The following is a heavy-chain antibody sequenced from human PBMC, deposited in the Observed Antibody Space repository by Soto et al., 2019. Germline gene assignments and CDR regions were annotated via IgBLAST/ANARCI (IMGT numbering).Heavy chain of an antibody. Sequence: QITLKESGPTLVKPTQTLTLTCTFSGFSLSSTRVAEAWIRQPPGKALEWLALIYWDDDKRYSPFLKSRLTITKDTSKNQVVLTMTNMDPVDTATYYCAHSVVAGLGYYFDYWGQGTLVTVSS. D-gene: IGHD6-19*01. J-gene: IGHJ4*02. CDR2: IYWDDDK. V-gene: IGHV2-5*02. CDR3: AHSVVAGLGYYFDY. CDR1: GFSLSSTRVA.